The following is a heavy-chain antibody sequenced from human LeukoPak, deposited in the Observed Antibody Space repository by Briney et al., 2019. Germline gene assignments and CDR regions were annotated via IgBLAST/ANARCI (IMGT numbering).Heavy chain of an antibody. V-gene: IGHV4-61*02. CDR1: GGSISSGNYY. CDR2: IHASGST. Sequence: SETLSLTCTVSGGSISSGNYYWRWIRQPAGKGLEWIGRIHASGSTNYNPSLKRRVTISVDTTKNQFSLKLSSVTAADTAVYYCARAYDSSGFDAFDIWGQGTMVTVSS. J-gene: IGHJ3*02. CDR3: ARAYDSSGFDAFDI. D-gene: IGHD3-22*01.